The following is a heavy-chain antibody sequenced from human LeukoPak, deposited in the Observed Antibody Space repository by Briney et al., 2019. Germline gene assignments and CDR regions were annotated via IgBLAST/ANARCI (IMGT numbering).Heavy chain of an antibody. Sequence: GGSLRLSCAASGFTFSSYWMSWVRQAPGKGLEWVANIKQDGSEKYYVDSVKGRFTISRDNAKNSLYLQMNSLRAEDTAVYYCAREGGYCSSTSCYFGNAFDIWGQGTMVTVSP. CDR2: IKQDGSEK. J-gene: IGHJ3*02. D-gene: IGHD2-2*01. CDR1: GFTFSSYW. V-gene: IGHV3-7*01. CDR3: AREGGYCSSTSCYFGNAFDI.